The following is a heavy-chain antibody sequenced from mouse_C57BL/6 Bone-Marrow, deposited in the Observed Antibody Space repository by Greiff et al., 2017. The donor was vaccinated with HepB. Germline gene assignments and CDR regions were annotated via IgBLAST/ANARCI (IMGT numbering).Heavy chain of an antibody. V-gene: IGHV1-77*01. CDR3: ARSKIYYGNLGDFDY. CDR1: GYTFTDYY. Sequence: QVQLQQSGAELVKPGASVKLSCKASGYTFTDYYINWVKQRPGQGLEWIGKIGPGSGSTYYNEKFKGKATLTADKSSSTAYMQLSSLTSEDSAVYFCARSKIYYGNLGDFDYWGQGTTLTVSS. CDR2: IGPGSGST. D-gene: IGHD2-1*01. J-gene: IGHJ2*01.